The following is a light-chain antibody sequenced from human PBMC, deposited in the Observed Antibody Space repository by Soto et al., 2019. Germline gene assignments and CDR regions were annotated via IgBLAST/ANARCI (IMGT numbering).Light chain of an antibody. CDR2: TSG. J-gene: IGKJ2*01. CDR1: QRITTY. CDR3: QQSYSIPYT. Sequence: QMTQSPSSLSASVGDRVTITCRASQRITTYLNWYQQKPGKAPKLLISTSGTLQRGVPSRFSGSGSGTDFTLTITALRPEDFATYFCQQSYSIPYTFGQGTKLEI. V-gene: IGKV1-39*01.